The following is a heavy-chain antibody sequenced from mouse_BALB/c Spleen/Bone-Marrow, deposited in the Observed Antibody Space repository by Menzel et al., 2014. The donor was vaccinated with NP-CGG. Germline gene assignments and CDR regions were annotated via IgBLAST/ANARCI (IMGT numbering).Heavy chain of an antibody. V-gene: IGHV5-12-1*01. Sequence: EVKLVESGGGLAKPGGSLKLSCAASGFGFSSSDMSWVRQTPEKRLEWVAYISSGGGSTYYPDTVKGRFTISRDNAKNTLYLQMSSLKSEDTAMYYCATHYYGRFDYWGQGTTLTVSS. CDR1: GFGFSSSD. CDR3: ATHYYGRFDY. D-gene: IGHD1-2*01. J-gene: IGHJ2*01. CDR2: ISSGGGST.